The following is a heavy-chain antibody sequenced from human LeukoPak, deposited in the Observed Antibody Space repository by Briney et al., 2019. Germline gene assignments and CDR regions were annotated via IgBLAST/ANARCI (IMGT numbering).Heavy chain of an antibody. CDR3: AAEGRPTVVTFRKGAVDL. V-gene: IGHV3-33*01. CDR2: IWYDGSNK. Sequence: GGSLRLSCAASGFTFSSYGMHWVRQAPGKGLEWVAVIWYDGSNKYFADSVKGRFTISRDNSKNTLYLQMNSLRSEDTAVYYCAAEGRPTVVTFRKGAVDLWGQGTMVTVSS. J-gene: IGHJ3*01. D-gene: IGHD4-23*01. CDR1: GFTFSSYG.